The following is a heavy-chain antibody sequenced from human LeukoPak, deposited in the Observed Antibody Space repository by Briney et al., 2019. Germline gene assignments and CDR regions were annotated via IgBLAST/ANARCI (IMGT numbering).Heavy chain of an antibody. CDR1: GFTFSGYS. Sequence: PGGSLRLSCAASGFTFSGYSMNWVRQAPGKGLEWVSYIRSSGYPIHYADSVKGRFTISRDNSRNTLYLQMNSLRAEDTAVYYCAKGVRRSSDYSSPVDYWGQGTLVTVSS. D-gene: IGHD3-22*01. CDR3: AKGVRRSSDYSSPVDY. CDR2: IRSSGYPI. J-gene: IGHJ4*02. V-gene: IGHV3-48*01.